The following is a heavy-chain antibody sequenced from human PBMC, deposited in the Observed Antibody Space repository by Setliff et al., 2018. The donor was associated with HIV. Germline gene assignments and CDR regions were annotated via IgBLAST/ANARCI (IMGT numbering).Heavy chain of an antibody. CDR3: TRRRRAPGTESLEAY. CDR2: IYPGDSVT. J-gene: IGHJ4*02. D-gene: IGHD1-26*01. CDR1: GYTFTNYW. Sequence: GESLKISCRASGYTFTNYWIGWVRQMPGKGLEWIGVIYPGDSVTRYSPSFQGQVSISADTSITTAYLQWSSLKASDTAIYYRTRRRRAPGTESLEAYWGQGTLVTVSS. V-gene: IGHV5-51*01.